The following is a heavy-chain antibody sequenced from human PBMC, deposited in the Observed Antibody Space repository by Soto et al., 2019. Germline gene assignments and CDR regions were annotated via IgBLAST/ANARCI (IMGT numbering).Heavy chain of an antibody. V-gene: IGHV4-59*12. J-gene: IGHJ4*02. D-gene: IGHD4-4*01. CDR3: TRRVRSTGLLDY. CDR2: IYYSGST. Sequence: SETLSLTCTVSGGSISSYYRSWIRQPPGKGLEWIGYIYYSGSTNYNPSLKSRVTISVDTSKKQFSLSLNSVTAADTAVYYCTRRVRSTGLLDYWGQGALVTSPQ. CDR1: GGSISSYY.